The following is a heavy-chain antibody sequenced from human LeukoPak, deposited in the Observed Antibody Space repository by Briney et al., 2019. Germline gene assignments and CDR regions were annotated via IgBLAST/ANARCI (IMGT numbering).Heavy chain of an antibody. D-gene: IGHD5-18*01. CDR1: GFTFSSYW. J-gene: IGHJ4*02. V-gene: IGHV3-30-3*01. Sequence: GGSLRLSCAASGFTFSSYWMTWVRQAPGKGLEWVAVISYDGSNKYYADSVKGRFTISRDNSKNTLYLQMNSLRAEDTAVYYCARELDTAMANPIDYWGQGTLVTVSS. CDR2: ISYDGSNK. CDR3: ARELDTAMANPIDY.